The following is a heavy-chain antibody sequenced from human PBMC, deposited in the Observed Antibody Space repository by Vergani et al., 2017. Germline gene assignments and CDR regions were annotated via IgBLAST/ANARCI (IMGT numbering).Heavy chain of an antibody. J-gene: IGHJ1*01. Sequence: QVQLVQSGAEVKKPGASVTVSCKASGYTFTSYGFTWVRQAPGQGLEWMGWISGYSGNTNYAQKLQGRVTMTTDTATSPAYMELRILRSDDTAVYYCARAATTIEATRYFQHWGQGTLVTVSS. V-gene: IGHV1-18*01. CDR1: GYTFTSYG. CDR3: ARAATTIEATRYFQH. D-gene: IGHD5-12*01. CDR2: ISGYSGNT.